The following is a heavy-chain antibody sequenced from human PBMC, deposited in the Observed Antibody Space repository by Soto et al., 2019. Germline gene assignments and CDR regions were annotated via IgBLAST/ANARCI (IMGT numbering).Heavy chain of an antibody. Sequence: ASVKVSCKASGFTFTSSAVQWVRQARGQRLEWIGWIVVGSGNTNYAQKFQERVTITRDMSTSTAYMELSSLRSEDTAVYYCAADRPYCSSTSCSLSFDYWGQGTLVTVSS. V-gene: IGHV1-58*01. CDR3: AADRPYCSSTSCSLSFDY. CDR1: GFTFTSSA. D-gene: IGHD2-2*01. CDR2: IVVGSGNT. J-gene: IGHJ4*02.